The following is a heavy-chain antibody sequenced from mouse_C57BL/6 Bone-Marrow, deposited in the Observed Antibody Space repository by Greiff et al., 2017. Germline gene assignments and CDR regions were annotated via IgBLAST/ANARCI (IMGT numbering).Heavy chain of an antibody. J-gene: IGHJ1*03. CDR3: ARKSNSRYFDV. V-gene: IGHV1-64*01. CDR1: GYTFTSYW. CDR2: IHPNSGST. Sequence: QVQLQQPGAELVKPGASVKLSCKASGYTFTSYWMHWVKQRPGQGLEWIGMIHPNSGSTNYNEKFKSKATLTVDKSSSTAYMQLGSLTSEDSAVYYCARKSNSRYFDVWGTGTTVTVSS.